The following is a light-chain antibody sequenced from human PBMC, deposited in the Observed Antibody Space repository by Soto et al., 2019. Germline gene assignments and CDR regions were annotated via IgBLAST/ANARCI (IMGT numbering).Light chain of an antibody. V-gene: IGLV2-14*03. CDR3: SSYATSILEV. CDR2: DVS. J-gene: IGLJ1*01. CDR1: SSDVGGYNF. Sequence: QSALTQPASVSGSPGQSITISCTGTSSDVGGYNFVSWYQQHPGKAPKIMIYDVSNRPSGVSDRFSGSKSGNTASLTIFGLQAEDEADYYCSSYATSILEVFGTGTKLTVL.